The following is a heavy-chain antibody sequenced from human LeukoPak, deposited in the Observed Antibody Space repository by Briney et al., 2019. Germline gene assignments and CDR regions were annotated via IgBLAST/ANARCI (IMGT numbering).Heavy chain of an antibody. D-gene: IGHD3-10*01. Sequence: GASVKVSCKASGGTFSSYAISWVRQAPGQGLEWMGRIIPILGIANYAQKFQGRVTITADKSTSTAYMELSSLRSEDTAVYYCARDFPGGFGELGVSDYWGQGTLVTVSS. V-gene: IGHV1-69*04. CDR2: IIPILGIA. CDR1: GGTFSSYA. CDR3: ARDFPGGFGELGVSDY. J-gene: IGHJ4*02.